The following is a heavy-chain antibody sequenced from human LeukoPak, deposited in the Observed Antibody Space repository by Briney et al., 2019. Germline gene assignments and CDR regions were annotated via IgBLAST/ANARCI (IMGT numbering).Heavy chain of an antibody. CDR2: ISYDGSNK. J-gene: IGHJ4*02. CDR3: ARESGRAYFDY. Sequence: GGSLRLSCAASGFTFFAHAMHWVCQAPGKGLEWVAVISYDGSNKHYADSMTGRFTISRDNSKNTLYLQMNSLRVEDTAVYYCARESGRAYFDYWGQGSLVAVSS. V-gene: IGHV3-30*04. CDR1: GFTFFAHA. D-gene: IGHD6-25*01.